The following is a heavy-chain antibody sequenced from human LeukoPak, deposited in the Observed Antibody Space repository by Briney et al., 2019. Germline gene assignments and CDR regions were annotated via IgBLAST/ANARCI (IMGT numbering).Heavy chain of an antibody. CDR1: GYTFTGYY. Sequence: ASVKVSCKASGYTFTGYYMHWVRQAPGQGLEWMGWINPNSGGTNYAQKLQGWVTMTRDTSISTAYMELSRLRSDDTAVYYCARGTYSSSWYFDYWGQGTLVTVSS. CDR2: INPNSGGT. J-gene: IGHJ4*02. D-gene: IGHD6-13*01. V-gene: IGHV1-2*04. CDR3: ARGTYSSSWYFDY.